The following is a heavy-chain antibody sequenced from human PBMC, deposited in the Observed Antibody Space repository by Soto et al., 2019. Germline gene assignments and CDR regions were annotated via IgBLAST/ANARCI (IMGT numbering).Heavy chain of an antibody. CDR3: ARGPIPLLFWASDSTEMDV. D-gene: IGHD2-21*01. CDR2: MNPNSGNT. V-gene: IGHV1-8*01. J-gene: IGHJ6*02. Sequence: ASVKVSCKASGYAFTSYDINWVRQATGQGLEWMGWMNPNSGNTGYAQKFQGRVTMTRNTSISTAYMELSSLRSEDTAVYYCARGPIPLLFWASDSTEMDVRGQEDTVPISS. CDR1: GYAFTSYD.